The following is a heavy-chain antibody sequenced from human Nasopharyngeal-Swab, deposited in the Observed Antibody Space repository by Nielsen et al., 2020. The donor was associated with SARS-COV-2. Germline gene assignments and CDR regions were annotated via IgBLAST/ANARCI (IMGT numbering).Heavy chain of an antibody. Sequence: SGPALVKPTQTLTLTCTFSGFSLSTSGMCVTWIRQPPGKALEWLALIDWDEDKYYSTSLKTRLTISKDTSKNQVVLTMTNMDPVDTATYYCTRNPPRGSGFDYWGQGILVTVSS. V-gene: IGHV2-70*01. CDR1: GFSLSTSGMC. CDR2: IDWDEDK. CDR3: TRNPPRGSGFDY. J-gene: IGHJ4*02. D-gene: IGHD6-19*01.